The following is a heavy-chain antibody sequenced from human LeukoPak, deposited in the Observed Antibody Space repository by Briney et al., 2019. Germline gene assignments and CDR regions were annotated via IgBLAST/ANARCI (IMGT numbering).Heavy chain of an antibody. CDR2: INHSGSI. D-gene: IGHD3-22*01. CDR3: ARGPYDSSGYYFWARAFDM. Sequence: SETLSLTCAVYGGSFSGYYWSWIRQSPGKGLEWIGEINHSGSINYNPSLKSRVAISVDPSKNQFSLKLSSVTAADTAVYYCARGPYDSSGYYFWARAFDMWGQGTMVTISS. J-gene: IGHJ3*02. V-gene: IGHV4-34*01. CDR1: GGSFSGYY.